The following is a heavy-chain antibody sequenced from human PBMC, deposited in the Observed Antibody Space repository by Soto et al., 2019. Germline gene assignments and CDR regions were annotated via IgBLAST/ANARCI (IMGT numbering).Heavy chain of an antibody. J-gene: IGHJ4*02. V-gene: IGHV1-69*06. D-gene: IGHD1-26*01. Sequence: GASVKVSCKASGGTFSSYAISWVRQAPGQGLEWMGGIIPIFGTANYAQKFQGRVTITADKSTSTAYMELSSLRSEDTAVYYCARGLRPLAGATRYFDYWGQGTLVTVSS. CDR2: IIPIFGTA. CDR1: GGTFSSYA. CDR3: ARGLRPLAGATRYFDY.